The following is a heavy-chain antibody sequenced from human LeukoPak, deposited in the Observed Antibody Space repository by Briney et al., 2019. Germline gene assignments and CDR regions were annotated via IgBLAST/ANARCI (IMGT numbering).Heavy chain of an antibody. CDR3: ARDRGGNSDFDY. V-gene: IGHV3-21*01. D-gene: IGHD4-23*01. CDR1: GFTFSSYS. Sequence: GGSLRLSCAASGFTFSSYSMNWVRQAPGKGLEWVLSISSSSSYIYYADSVKGRFTISRDNAKNSLYLQMNSLRAEDTAVYYCARDRGGNSDFDYWGQGTLVTVSS. J-gene: IGHJ4*02. CDR2: ISSSSSYI.